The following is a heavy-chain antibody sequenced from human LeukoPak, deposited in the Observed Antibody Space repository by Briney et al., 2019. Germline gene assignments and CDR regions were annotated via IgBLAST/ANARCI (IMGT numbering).Heavy chain of an antibody. Sequence: GGSLRLSCAASGFTVRSTYMSWVRQAPGQGLEWVSLLYSSGITFYAESVQGRFTISRDNSKNTLYLQMNSLRAEDTAIYYCARDSSSFPNYFDFWGQGTLVTVSS. CDR1: GFTVRSTY. V-gene: IGHV3-53*01. CDR3: ARDSSSFPNYFDF. D-gene: IGHD3-3*02. CDR2: LYSSGIT. J-gene: IGHJ4*02.